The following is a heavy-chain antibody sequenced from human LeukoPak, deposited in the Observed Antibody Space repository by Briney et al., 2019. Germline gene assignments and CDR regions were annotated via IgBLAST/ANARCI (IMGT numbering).Heavy chain of an antibody. J-gene: IGHJ4*02. CDR1: GFTFSGSA. D-gene: IGHD2-15*01. V-gene: IGHV3-73*01. CDR2: IRSKLNNYAT. CDR3: TSDALCDGGSCYRIDY. Sequence: GGSLKLSCATSGFTFSGSAMHWVRQASGKGLEWVGRIRSKLNNYATAYAASVKGSFTISRDDSKNTAYLQMNSLRTEDTAVYYCTSDALCDGGSCYRIDYWGQGTLVTVSS.